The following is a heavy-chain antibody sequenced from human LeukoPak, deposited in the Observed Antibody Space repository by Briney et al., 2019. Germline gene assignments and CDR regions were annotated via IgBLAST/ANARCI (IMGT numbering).Heavy chain of an antibody. J-gene: IGHJ4*02. CDR3: ARDFELGPDY. V-gene: IGHV1-69*04. D-gene: IGHD7-27*01. Sequence: RASVKVSCKSSGGTFSSYAISWVRQAPGQGLEWMGRIIPILGIANYAQKFQGRVTITADKSTSTAYMELSSLRSEDTAVYYCARDFELGPDYWGQGTLVTVSS. CDR1: GGTFSSYA. CDR2: IIPILGIA.